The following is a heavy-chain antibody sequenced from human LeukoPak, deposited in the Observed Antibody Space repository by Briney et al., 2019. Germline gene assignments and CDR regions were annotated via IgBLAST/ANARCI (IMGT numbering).Heavy chain of an antibody. D-gene: IGHD2-21*01. Sequence: GGSLRLSCAASGFTFSSYSMNWVRQAPGKGLEWVSYISSSSTIHYADSVKGRFTISRDNAKNSLYLQMNSLRAEDTAVYYCASLIVVYWGQGTLVTVSS. CDR2: ISSSSTI. J-gene: IGHJ4*02. CDR1: GFTFSSYS. CDR3: ASLIVVY. V-gene: IGHV3-48*04.